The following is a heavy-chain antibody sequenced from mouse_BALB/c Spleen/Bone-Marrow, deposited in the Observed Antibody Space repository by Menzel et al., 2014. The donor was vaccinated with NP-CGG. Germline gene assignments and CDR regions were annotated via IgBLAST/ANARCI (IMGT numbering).Heavy chain of an antibody. CDR2: ISSGGHDT. Sequence: EVMLVESGGGLVKPGGSLKLSCAASGFSFSSYSMSWVLQTPEKRLEWVATISSGGHDTYYPDSVKGRITISRDNTKNTLYLQKSSRKSEDTAIYYCSKDGGYDYSYYFDYWGQGTTLTVSS. CDR1: GFSFSSYS. V-gene: IGHV5-6-4*01. D-gene: IGHD2-4*01. CDR3: SKDGGYDYSYYFDY. J-gene: IGHJ2*01.